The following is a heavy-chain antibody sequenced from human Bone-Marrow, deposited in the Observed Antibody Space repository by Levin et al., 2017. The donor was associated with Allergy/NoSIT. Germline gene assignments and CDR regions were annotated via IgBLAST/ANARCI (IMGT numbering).Heavy chain of an antibody. D-gene: IGHD6-19*01. V-gene: IGHV1-2*02. CDR1: GYTFTGYY. CDR2: INPNSGGT. J-gene: IGHJ4*02. CDR3: ARREAVAHFDY. Sequence: GESLKISCKASGYTFTGYYMHWVRQAPGQGLEWMGWINPNSGGTNYAQKFQGRVTMTRDTSISTAYMELSRLRSDDTAVYYCARREAVAHFDYWGQGTLVTVSS.